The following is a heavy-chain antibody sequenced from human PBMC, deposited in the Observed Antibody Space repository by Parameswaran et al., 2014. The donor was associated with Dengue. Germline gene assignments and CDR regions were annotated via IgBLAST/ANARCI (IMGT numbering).Heavy chain of an antibody. D-gene: IGHD3-3*01. CDR3: ARGRLEGQVSIFGVANELLYNFYGLDL. V-gene: IGHV1-69*01. CDR2: IIPMFATT. J-gene: IGHJ6*02. Sequence: SWVRQAPGQGLEWMGGIIPMFATTNYAQKFQGRVTITADESASTAYLELSSLRSEDTAVYYCARGRLEGQVSIFGVANELLYNFYGLDLWGQGTTVTVSS.